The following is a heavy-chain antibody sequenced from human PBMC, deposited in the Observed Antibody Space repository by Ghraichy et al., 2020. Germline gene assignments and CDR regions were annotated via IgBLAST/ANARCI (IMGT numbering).Heavy chain of an antibody. J-gene: IGHJ2*01. D-gene: IGHD5-12*01. CDR2: IYYSGST. CDR1: GGSISSSSSY. Sequence: SETLSLTCTVSGGSISSSSSYWGWIRQPPGKGLEWIGSIYYSGSTYYNPSLKSRVTISVDTSKNQFSLKLSSVTAADTAVYYCVRRGYGNAFDIWGRGTLVSVSS. CDR3: VRRGYGNAFDI. V-gene: IGHV4-39*01.